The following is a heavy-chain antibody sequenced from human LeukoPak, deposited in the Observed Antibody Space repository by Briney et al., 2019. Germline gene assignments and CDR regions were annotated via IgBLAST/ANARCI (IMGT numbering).Heavy chain of an antibody. CDR1: GYTFTTYP. CDR3: ASSYCSGGHCYPQRKVYYFDF. J-gene: IGHJ4*02. D-gene: IGHD2-15*01. V-gene: IGHV7-4-1*02. Sequence: GASVKVSCKASGYTFTTYPMNWVRRAPGQGLEWMGWINTNTGNPTYAQGFTGRFVFSLDTSVSTAYLQISSLKPEDTAVYYCASSYCSGGHCYPQRKVYYFDFWGQGTLVTVSS. CDR2: INTNTGNP.